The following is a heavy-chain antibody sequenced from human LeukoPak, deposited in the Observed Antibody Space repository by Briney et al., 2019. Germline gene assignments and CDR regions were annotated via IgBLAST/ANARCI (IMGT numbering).Heavy chain of an antibody. Sequence: GRSLRLSCAASGFTFSSHGMHWVRQAPGKGLEWVALIWYDGSDKYYADSVKGRFTISRDNSKNTVYLQMNSLTAEDTAVYYCAKDRGGSLDYWGQGTLITVSS. CDR2: IWYDGSDK. V-gene: IGHV3-33*06. CDR1: GFTFSSHG. J-gene: IGHJ4*02. CDR3: AKDRGGSLDY. D-gene: IGHD1-26*01.